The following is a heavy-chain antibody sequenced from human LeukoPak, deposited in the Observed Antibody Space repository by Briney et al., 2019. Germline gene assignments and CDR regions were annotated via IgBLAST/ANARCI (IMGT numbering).Heavy chain of an antibody. CDR2: IFHTGTT. V-gene: IGHV4-38-2*02. CDR3: VRDSSVGPPPGW. CDR1: GYSISSYDY. J-gene: IGHJ4*02. Sequence: ETLSLTCDVSGYSISSYDYWGWIRRPPGKGLEWIGNIFHTGTTYYNPSFRSRVTMSVDTSKSQFSLRLSSVTAADTAVYYCVRDSSVGPPPGWWGQGTLVTVSS. D-gene: IGHD1-26*01.